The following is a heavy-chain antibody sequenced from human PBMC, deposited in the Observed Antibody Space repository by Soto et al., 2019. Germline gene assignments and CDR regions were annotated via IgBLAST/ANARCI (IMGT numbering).Heavy chain of an antibody. V-gene: IGHV1-8*01. CDR1: GYTFTSYD. Sequence: ASVKVSCKASGYTFTSYDINWVRQATGQGLEWMGWMNPNSGNTGYAQKFQGRVTMTRNTSISTAYMELSSLRSEDTAVYYCARGRGYCSGGSCLDAFDIWGQGTMVTVSS. D-gene: IGHD2-15*01. CDR3: ARGRGYCSGGSCLDAFDI. CDR2: MNPNSGNT. J-gene: IGHJ3*02.